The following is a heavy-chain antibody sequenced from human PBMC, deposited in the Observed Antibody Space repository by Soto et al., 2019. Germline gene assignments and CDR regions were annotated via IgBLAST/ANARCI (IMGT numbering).Heavy chain of an antibody. CDR2: IWYDGSNK. V-gene: IGHV3-33*01. J-gene: IGHJ6*02. CDR1: GFTFSSYG. D-gene: IGHD2-8*01. CDR3: ARDNGLYRYYYHGMDV. Sequence: GGSLRLSCAASGFTFSSYGMHWVRQAPGKGLEWVAVIWYDGSNKYYADSVKGRFTISRDNSKNTLYLQMNSLRAEDTAVYYCARDNGLYRYYYHGMDVWGQGTTVTVSS.